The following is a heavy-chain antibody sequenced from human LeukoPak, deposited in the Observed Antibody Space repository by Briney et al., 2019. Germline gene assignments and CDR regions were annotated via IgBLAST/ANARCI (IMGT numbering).Heavy chain of an antibody. CDR3: ARRGLIVGATAADY. CDR2: ISSSGSTI. D-gene: IGHD1-26*01. Sequence: GGSLRLSCAASGFTFSSYEMNWVRQAPGKGLEWVSYISSSGSTIYYADSVKGRFTISRDNAKNSLYLQMNSLRAEDTAVYYCARRGLIVGATAADYWGQGTLVTVSS. CDR1: GFTFSSYE. J-gene: IGHJ4*02. V-gene: IGHV3-48*03.